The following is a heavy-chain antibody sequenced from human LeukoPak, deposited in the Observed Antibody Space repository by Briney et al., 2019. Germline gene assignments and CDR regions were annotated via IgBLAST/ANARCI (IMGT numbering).Heavy chain of an antibody. Sequence: GGSLRLSCAASGFTFSTYGMHWDRQAPGKGLEWVAFIRYDGINEYYADSVKGRFTISRDNSKNTLYLQMNSLRAEDTAVYYCATCTACSMYHFSYWGQGTLVTVSS. CDR3: ATCTACSMYHFSY. CDR2: IRYDGINE. D-gene: IGHD2-2*01. CDR1: GFTFSTYG. V-gene: IGHV3-30*02. J-gene: IGHJ4*02.